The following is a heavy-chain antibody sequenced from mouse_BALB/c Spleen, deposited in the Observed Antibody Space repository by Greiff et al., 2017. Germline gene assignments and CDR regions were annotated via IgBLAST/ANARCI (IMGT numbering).Heavy chain of an antibody. CDR3: ARGITTRFAY. V-gene: IGHV5-17*02. Sequence: EVQLVESGGGLVQPGGSRKLSCAASGFTFSSFGMHWVRQAPEKGLEWVAYISSGSSTIYYADTVKGRFTISRDNPKNTLFLQMTSLRSEDTAMYYCARGITTRFAYWGQGTLVTVSA. D-gene: IGHD2-4*01. CDR2: ISSGSSTI. J-gene: IGHJ3*01. CDR1: GFTFSSFG.